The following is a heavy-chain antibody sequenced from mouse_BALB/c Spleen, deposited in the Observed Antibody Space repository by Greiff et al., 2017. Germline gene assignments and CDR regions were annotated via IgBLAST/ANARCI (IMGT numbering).Heavy chain of an antibody. V-gene: IGHV5-12-1*01. Sequence: EVQLVESGGGLVKPGGSLKLSCAASGFAFSSYDMSWVRQTPEKRLEWVAYISSGGGSTYYPDTVKGRFTISRDNAKNTLYLQMSSLKSEDTAMYYCARLPIYYGNYFDYWGQGTTLTVSS. CDR3: ARLPIYYGNYFDY. CDR1: GFAFSSYD. CDR2: ISSGGGST. J-gene: IGHJ2*01. D-gene: IGHD2-1*01.